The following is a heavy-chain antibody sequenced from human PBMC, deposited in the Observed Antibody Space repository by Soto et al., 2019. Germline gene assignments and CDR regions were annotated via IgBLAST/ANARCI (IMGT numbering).Heavy chain of an antibody. J-gene: IGHJ5*02. CDR2: ISYDGSNK. D-gene: IGHD6-19*01. Sequence: QVQLVESGGGVVQPGRSLRLSCAASGFTFSSYAMHWVRQAPGKGLEWVAVISYDGSNKYYADSVKGRFTISRDNSKNTLYLQMNSLRAEDTAVYYCARDEGRAVAGFGSWGQGTLVTDSS. CDR3: ARDEGRAVAGFGS. V-gene: IGHV3-30-3*01. CDR1: GFTFSSYA.